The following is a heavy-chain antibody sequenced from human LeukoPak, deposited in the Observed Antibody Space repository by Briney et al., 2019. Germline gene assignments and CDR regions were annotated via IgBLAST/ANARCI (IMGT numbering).Heavy chain of an antibody. J-gene: IGHJ4*02. V-gene: IGHV6-1*01. Sequence: SQTLSLTCAISGDSVSSNSAAWNWIRQSPSRGLEWPGRTYYRSKWYNDYAVSVKSRITINPDTSKNQFSLQLNSVTPEDTAVYYCARAPYDFWSGYYPYYFDSWGQGTLVTVSS. D-gene: IGHD3-3*01. CDR1: GDSVSSNSAA. CDR2: TYYRSKWYN. CDR3: ARAPYDFWSGYYPYYFDS.